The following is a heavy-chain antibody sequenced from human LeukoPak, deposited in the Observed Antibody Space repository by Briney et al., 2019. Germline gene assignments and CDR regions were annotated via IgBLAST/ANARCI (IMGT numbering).Heavy chain of an antibody. CDR2: IYHSGST. Sequence: SETLSLTCTVSGYSISSGYYWGWIRQPPGQGLEWIGSIYHSGSTYYNPSLKSRVTISVDTSKNQFSLKLSSVTSADTAIYYCARGPAMGATYFERWAQGSLVTVSS. CDR1: GYSISSGYY. J-gene: IGHJ4*02. V-gene: IGHV4-38-2*02. D-gene: IGHD1-26*01. CDR3: ARGPAMGATYFER.